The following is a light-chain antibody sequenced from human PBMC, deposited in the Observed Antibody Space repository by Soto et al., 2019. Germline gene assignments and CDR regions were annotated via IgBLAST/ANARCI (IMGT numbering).Light chain of an antibody. CDR3: CSSAGSSTLV. J-gene: IGLJ3*02. CDR1: SSDVGSYNL. CDR2: EVS. Sequence: QSALTQPASVSGSPGQSITISCTGTSSDVGSYNLVSWYQQHTGKSPKLMIYEVSKRPSGVSTLFSGSKSGNTASLTISGLQAEDEADYYCCSSAGSSTLVFGGGTQLTVL. V-gene: IGLV2-23*02.